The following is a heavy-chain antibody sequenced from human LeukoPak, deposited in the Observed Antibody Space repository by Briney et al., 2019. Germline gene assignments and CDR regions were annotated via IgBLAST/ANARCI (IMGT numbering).Heavy chain of an antibody. J-gene: IGHJ3*02. D-gene: IGHD2-15*01. CDR3: ARSGYCSGGSCSDAFDI. Sequence: ASVKVSCKASGYTFTGYYMHWVRQAPGQGLEWMGIINPSGGSTSYAQKFQGRVTMTRDTSTSTVYMELSSLRSEDTAVYYCARSGYCSGGSCSDAFDIWGQGTMVTVSS. V-gene: IGHV1-46*01. CDR1: GYTFTGYY. CDR2: INPSGGST.